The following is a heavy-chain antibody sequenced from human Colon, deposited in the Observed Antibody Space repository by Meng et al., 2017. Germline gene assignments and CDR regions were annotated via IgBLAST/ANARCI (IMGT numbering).Heavy chain of an antibody. Sequence: QVQLCQSGAEVKKPGASVTVSCKASGYTLYIHWVRLRPGEGLEWMGRINPRTGDTKSAQSFQGRVTMTRDTSTTTFSMDLRSLTTDDSAIYFCARESADGGSFDLWGQGTLVTVSS. D-gene: IGHD2-15*01. CDR3: ARESADGGSFDL. CDR2: INPRTGDT. CDR1: GYTLY. J-gene: IGHJ4*02. V-gene: IGHV1-2*06.